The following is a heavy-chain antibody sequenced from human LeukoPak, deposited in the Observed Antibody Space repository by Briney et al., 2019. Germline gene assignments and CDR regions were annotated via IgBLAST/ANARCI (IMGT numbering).Heavy chain of an antibody. CDR1: GYTLSNYA. V-gene: IGHV1-18*01. J-gene: IGHJ4*02. CDR3: ARMQYQLLYRGHFDS. Sequence: ASVKVSCKASGYTLSNYALSWMRQAPGQGLEWMGWISAYNANTNYAQKLQGRVTMTTDTSTNTAYMELRSLRYDDTAVYYCARMQYQLLYRGHFDSWGQGTLVTVSS. D-gene: IGHD2-2*02. CDR2: ISAYNANT.